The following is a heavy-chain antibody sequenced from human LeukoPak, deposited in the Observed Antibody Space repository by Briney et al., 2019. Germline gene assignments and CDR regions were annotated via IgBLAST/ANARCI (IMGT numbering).Heavy chain of an antibody. D-gene: IGHD7-27*01. Sequence: ASVTVSCTASGYTFTIYYMHWVRQAPGQGLEWMGIINPSGGSTSYAQKFQGRVTMTRDTSTSTVYMELSSLRSEDTAVYYCARVLLTGGYYDYYCGMDVWGQGTTVTVSS. J-gene: IGHJ6*02. CDR1: GYTFTIYY. CDR3: ARVLLTGGYYDYYCGMDV. CDR2: INPSGGST. V-gene: IGHV1-46*01.